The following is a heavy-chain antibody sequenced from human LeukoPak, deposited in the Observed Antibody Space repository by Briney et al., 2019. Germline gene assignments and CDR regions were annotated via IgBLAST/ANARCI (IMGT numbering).Heavy chain of an antibody. Sequence: SGTLSLTCTVSGGSISSSSYYWGWIRQPPGKGLEWIGSIYYSGSTYYNPSLKSRVTISVDTSKNQFSLKLSSVTAADTAVYYCGPDAFDIWGQGTMVTVSS. V-gene: IGHV4-39*01. CDR1: GGSISSSSYY. J-gene: IGHJ3*02. CDR3: GPDAFDI. CDR2: IYYSGST.